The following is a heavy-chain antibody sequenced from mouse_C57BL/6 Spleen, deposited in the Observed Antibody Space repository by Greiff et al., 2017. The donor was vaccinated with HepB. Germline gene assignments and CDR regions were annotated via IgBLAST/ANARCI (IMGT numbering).Heavy chain of an antibody. V-gene: IGHV5-17*01. J-gene: IGHJ2*01. CDR3: ARRLFFDY. CDR1: GFTFSDYG. Sequence: DVQLQESGGGLVKPGGSLKLSCAASGFTFSDYGMHWVRQAPEKGLEWVAYISSGSSTIYYADTVKGRFTISRDNAKNTLFLQMTSLRSEDTAMYYCARRLFFDYWGQGTTLTVSS. CDR2: ISSGSSTI.